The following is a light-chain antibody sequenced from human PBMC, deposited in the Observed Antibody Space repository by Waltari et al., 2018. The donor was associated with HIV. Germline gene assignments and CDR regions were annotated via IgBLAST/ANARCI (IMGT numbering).Light chain of an antibody. CDR3: SLYVKGGSYV. CDR1: NDEIGSHDF. Sequence: QSALAQPASVSASPGPSITIFCTGTNDEIGSHDFVSWYQVIHNRVPKLIIFDFNRRPSGISHRFSGSKSGYTASLMIFGLQPEDEADYFCSLYVKGGSYVFGSGTKV. CDR2: DFN. J-gene: IGLJ1*01. V-gene: IGLV2-23*02.